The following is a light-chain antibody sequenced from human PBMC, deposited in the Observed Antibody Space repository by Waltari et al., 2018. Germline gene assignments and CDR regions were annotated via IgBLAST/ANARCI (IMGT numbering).Light chain of an antibody. CDR3: QLRRS. CDR2: DAS. CDR1: QSVSGY. Sequence: EVVLTQSPATLSLSPGERATLSCRASQSVSGYLAWYQQKPGQAPRLLIYDASNRATGIPARFSGSASGTEFTLTISSLEPEDFALYYCQLRRSCGQGTKLEIK. J-gene: IGKJ2*03. V-gene: IGKV3-11*01.